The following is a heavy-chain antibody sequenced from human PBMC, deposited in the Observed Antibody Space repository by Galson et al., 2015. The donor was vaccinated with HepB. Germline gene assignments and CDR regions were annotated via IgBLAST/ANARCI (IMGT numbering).Heavy chain of an antibody. CDR2: INAGNGNT. Sequence: SVKVSCKASGYTFTSYAMHWVRQAPGQRLEWMGWINAGNGNTKYSQKFQGRVTITRDTSASTAYMELSSLRSEDTAVYYCARGGRYDFWSGYYRWEYFDYWGQGTLVTVSS. D-gene: IGHD3-3*01. V-gene: IGHV1-3*01. CDR1: GYTFTSYA. CDR3: ARGGRYDFWSGYYRWEYFDY. J-gene: IGHJ4*02.